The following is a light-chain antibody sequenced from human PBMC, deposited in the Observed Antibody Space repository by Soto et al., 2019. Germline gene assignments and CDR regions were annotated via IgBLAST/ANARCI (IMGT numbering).Light chain of an antibody. J-gene: IGLJ1*01. CDR3: SSYTSSSTRV. Sequence: QSALTQPASVTGWTGQTITISCAGTRRAVGGYPFVSSYQPHPVKAPKLMIYQARNRPSGVSNRFSGSNSGNTASLTISGLQAEDEADYSCSSYTSSSTRVFGSGTKGTV. CDR2: QAR. V-gene: IGLV2-14*01. CDR1: RRAVGGYPF.